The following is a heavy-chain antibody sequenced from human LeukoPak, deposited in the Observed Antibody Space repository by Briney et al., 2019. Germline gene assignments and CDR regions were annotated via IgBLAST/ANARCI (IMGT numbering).Heavy chain of an antibody. CDR2: IYPDSGGT. V-gene: IGHV1-2*02. CDR1: GYTFTSYG. CDR3: ARVTSITTDY. Sequence: ASVKVSCKASGYTFTSYGISWVRQAPGQGLEWMGWIYPDSGGTNYAQKFQGRVTMTRDTSISTAYLELSSLTSDDTAVYYCARVTSITTDYWGQGTLVTVSS. D-gene: IGHD2-21*02. J-gene: IGHJ4*02.